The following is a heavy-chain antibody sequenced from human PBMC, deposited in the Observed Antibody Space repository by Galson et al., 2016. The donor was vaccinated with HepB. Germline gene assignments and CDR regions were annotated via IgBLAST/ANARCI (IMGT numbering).Heavy chain of an antibody. CDR2: MYPGDSET. CDR1: GYSFRNYW. Sequence: QSGAEVKKAGESLTMSCQGSGYSFRNYWIAWVRQMPGKGLEWMGSMYPGDSETRYSPSFQGQVTLSGDKSISTAYLQWRSLRASDTAIYYCAIHRGAGSRGYDFAVDYWGQGSLATVSS. V-gene: IGHV5-51*01. D-gene: IGHD1-20*01. J-gene: IGHJ4*02. CDR3: AIHRGAGSRGYDFAVDY.